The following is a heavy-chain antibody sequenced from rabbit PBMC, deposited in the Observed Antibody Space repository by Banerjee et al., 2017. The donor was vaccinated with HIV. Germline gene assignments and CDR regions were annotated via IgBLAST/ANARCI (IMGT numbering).Heavy chain of an antibody. Sequence: QLQLEESGGGLVKPGGTLTLTCKASGIDFSSDYYMCWVRQAPGKGLEWIASIYTGSGSTYYASWAKGRFTISKTSSTTVTLQMTSLTAADTATYFCARDRDWTLDLWGQGTLVTVS. J-gene: IGHJ6*01. CDR1: GIDFSSDYY. V-gene: IGHV1S45*01. CDR2: IYTGSGST. D-gene: IGHD4-2*01. CDR3: ARDRDWTLDL.